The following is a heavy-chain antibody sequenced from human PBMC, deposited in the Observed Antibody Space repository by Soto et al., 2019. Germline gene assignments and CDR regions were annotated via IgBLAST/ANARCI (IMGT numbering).Heavy chain of an antibody. J-gene: IGHJ4*02. CDR2: IWYDGSNK. V-gene: IGHV3-33*01. CDR1: GFTFSSYG. D-gene: IGHD4-17*01. Sequence: QVQLVESGGGVVQPGRSLRLSCAASGFTFSSYGMHWVRQAPGKGLEWVAVIWYDGSNKYYADSVKGRFTISRDNSKNTLYLQMNSLRAEDTAVYYCARDLAVTTILEPPGADYFDYWGQGTLVTVSS. CDR3: ARDLAVTTILEPPGADYFDY.